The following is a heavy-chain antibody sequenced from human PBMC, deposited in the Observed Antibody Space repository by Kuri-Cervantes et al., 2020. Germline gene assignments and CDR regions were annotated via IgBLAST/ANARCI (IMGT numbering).Heavy chain of an antibody. CDR2: IWYDGSNK. CDR3: ARDLWGIAAAGTSH. D-gene: IGHD6-13*01. CDR1: GFTFSNYA. J-gene: IGHJ4*02. Sequence: GGSLRLSCAASGFTFSNYAMYWVRQAPGKGLEWVAVIWYDGSNKYYADSVKGRFTISRDNSKSTLYLQMNSLRAEDTAVYYCARDLWGIAAAGTSHWGQGTLVTVSS. V-gene: IGHV3-33*08.